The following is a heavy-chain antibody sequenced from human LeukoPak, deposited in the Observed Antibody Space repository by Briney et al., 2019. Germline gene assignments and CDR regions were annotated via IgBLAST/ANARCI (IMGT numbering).Heavy chain of an antibody. V-gene: IGHV3-21*01. CDR2: ISSSSSYI. J-gene: IGHJ4*02. D-gene: IGHD6-19*01. Sequence: GGSLRLSCAASGFTFSSYEMNWVRQAPGKGLEWASSISSSSSYIYYADSVKGRFTISRDNAKNSLYLQMNSLRAEDTAVYYCAREVRYSSGLYYFDYWGQGTLVTVSS. CDR3: AREVRYSSGLYYFDY. CDR1: GFTFSSYE.